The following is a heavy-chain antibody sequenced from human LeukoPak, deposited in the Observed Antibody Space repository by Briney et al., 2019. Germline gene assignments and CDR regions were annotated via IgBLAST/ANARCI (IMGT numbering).Heavy chain of an antibody. D-gene: IGHD3-16*02. CDR3: ARDKKSEIGGAIAGHYMDV. CDR1: GYTFSSHY. Sequence: ASVKVSCKASGYTFSSHYMHWVRQAPGQGLEWIGIIKPGDSVTSYSQKFKGRVTMTRDMSTTTVYMEMTSLRSEDTAVYYCARDKKSEIGGAIAGHYMDVWGKGTTVTVSS. CDR2: IKPGDSVT. V-gene: IGHV1-46*01. J-gene: IGHJ6*03.